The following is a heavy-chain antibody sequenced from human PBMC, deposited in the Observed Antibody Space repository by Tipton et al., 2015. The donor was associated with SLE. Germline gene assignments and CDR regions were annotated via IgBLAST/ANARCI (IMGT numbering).Heavy chain of an antibody. CDR2: IYTSGST. CDR1: GGSISSYY. CDR3: ARLTIAYYMDV. V-gene: IGHV4-4*07. D-gene: IGHD3-10*01. Sequence: TLSLTCTVSGGSISSYYWSWIRQPAGKGLEWIGRIYTSGSTNYNPSLKSRVAISVDKSKNQFSLKLSSVIAADTAVYYCARLTIAYYMDVWGKGTTVTVSS. J-gene: IGHJ6*03.